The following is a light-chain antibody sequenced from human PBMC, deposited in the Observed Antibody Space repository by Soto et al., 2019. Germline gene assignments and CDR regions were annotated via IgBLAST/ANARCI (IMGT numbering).Light chain of an antibody. CDR2: RNN. V-gene: IGLV1-47*01. CDR1: RSNIGSNY. Sequence: QSVLTQPPSASGTPGQRVTFSCSGGRSNIGSNYIFWYQQFPGTAPKLLIYRNNQRPSGVPDRFSGYKSGTSASLAISGLRSEDEADYYCTSWDDSLYHVVFGGGTKLTVL. CDR3: TSWDDSLYHVV. J-gene: IGLJ2*01.